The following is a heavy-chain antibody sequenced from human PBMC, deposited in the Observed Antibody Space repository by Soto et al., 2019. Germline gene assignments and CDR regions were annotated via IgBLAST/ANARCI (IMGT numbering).Heavy chain of an antibody. J-gene: IGHJ4*02. D-gene: IGHD3-22*01. CDR1: GGSIRSYY. CDR3: ASGYYYDSSGYYLDY. CDR2: IYYSGST. V-gene: IGHV4-59*01. Sequence: SETLSLTCTVSGGSIRSYYWSWIRQPPGKGLEWIGYIYYSGSTNYNPSLKSRVTISVDTSKNQFSLKLSSVTAADTAVYYCASGYYYDSSGYYLDYWGQGTLVTVSS.